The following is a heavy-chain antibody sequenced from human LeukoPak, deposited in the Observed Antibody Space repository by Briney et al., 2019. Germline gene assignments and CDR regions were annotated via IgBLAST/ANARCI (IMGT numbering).Heavy chain of an antibody. J-gene: IGHJ4*02. D-gene: IGHD3-10*01. CDR3: ARGKGLLWFREFTFDY. CDR2: INHSGST. V-gene: IGHV4-34*01. CDR1: GGSFSGYY. Sequence: SETLSLTCAVYGGSFSGYYWSWIRQPPGKGLEWIGEINHSGSTNYNPPLKSRVTISVDTSKNQFSLKLSSVTAADTAVYYCARGKGLLWFREFTFDYWGQGTLVTVSS.